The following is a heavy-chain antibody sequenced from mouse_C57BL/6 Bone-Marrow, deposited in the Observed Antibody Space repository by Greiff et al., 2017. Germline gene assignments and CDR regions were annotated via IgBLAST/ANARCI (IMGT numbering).Heavy chain of an antibody. Sequence: QVQLKESGAELARPGASVKMSCKASGYTFTSYGISWVKQRTGKGLEWIGEIYPRSGNTYSNEKFKGKATLTADKSSSTAYMELRSLTSEDSAVYFCTGADYWGQGTTLTVSS. D-gene: IGHD1-1*02. J-gene: IGHJ2*01. CDR2: IYPRSGNT. CDR1: GYTFTSYG. CDR3: TGADY. V-gene: IGHV1-81*01.